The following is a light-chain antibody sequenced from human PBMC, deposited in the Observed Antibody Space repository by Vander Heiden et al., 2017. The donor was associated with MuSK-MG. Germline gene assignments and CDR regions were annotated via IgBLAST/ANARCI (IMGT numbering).Light chain of an antibody. V-gene: IGLV2-14*01. CDR2: EVS. J-gene: IGLJ2*01. CDR1: SSDLGAYNY. Sequence: QSALTQPASVSGSPGQSITISCTGTSSDLGAYNYVSWYQQHPGKAPKFLIYEVSYRPSGVSNRFSGSKSGNTASLTISGLQAEDEADYYCSSYTNNGTVIFGGGTKLTVL. CDR3: SSYTNNGTVI.